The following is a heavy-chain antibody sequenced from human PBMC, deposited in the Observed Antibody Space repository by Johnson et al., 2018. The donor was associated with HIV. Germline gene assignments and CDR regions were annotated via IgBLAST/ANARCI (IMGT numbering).Heavy chain of an antibody. CDR2: ISGSGGST. Sequence: VQLVESGGGVVQPGRSLRLSCAASGFTFSSYAMSWVRQAPGKGLEWVSAISGSGGSTYYADSVKGLFTISRDNSKNTLYLKMNSLRAEDTAVYYCARDSSNSFRFEMYAFDIWGQGTMVTVSS. V-gene: IGHV3-23*04. CDR3: ARDSSNSFRFEMYAFDI. CDR1: GFTFSSYA. D-gene: IGHD6-6*01. J-gene: IGHJ3*02.